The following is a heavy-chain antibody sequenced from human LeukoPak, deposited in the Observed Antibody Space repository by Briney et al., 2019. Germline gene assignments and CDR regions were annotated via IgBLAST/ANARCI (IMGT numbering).Heavy chain of an antibody. D-gene: IGHD6-13*01. J-gene: IGHJ6*03. Sequence: GGSLRLSCAASGFTFSSYAMSWVRQAPGKGLEWVSAISGSGGSTYYADSVKGRFTISRDNSKNTLYLQMNSLRAEDTAVYYCAKDSGEAGSSWYYYYYYMDVWGKGTTVTVSS. CDR2: ISGSGGST. CDR3: AKDSGEAGSSWYYYYYYMDV. CDR1: GFTFSSYA. V-gene: IGHV3-23*01.